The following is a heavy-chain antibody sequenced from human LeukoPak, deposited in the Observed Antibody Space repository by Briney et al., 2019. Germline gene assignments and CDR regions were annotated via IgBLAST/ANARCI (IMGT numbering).Heavy chain of an antibody. CDR1: GFTFSSYA. CDR3: AREHSSSWYPHYYGMDV. D-gene: IGHD6-13*01. V-gene: IGHV3-23*01. CDR2: ISGSGGST. J-gene: IGHJ6*02. Sequence: SGGSLRLSCAASGFTFSSYAMGWVRQAPGKGLEWVSAISGSGGSTYYADSVKGRFTISRDNSKNTLYLQMNSLRAEDTAVYYCAREHSSSWYPHYYGMDVWGQGTTVTVSS.